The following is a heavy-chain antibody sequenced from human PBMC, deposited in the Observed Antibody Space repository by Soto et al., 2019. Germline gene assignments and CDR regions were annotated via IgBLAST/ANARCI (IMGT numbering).Heavy chain of an antibody. CDR2: ISGSSSYI. V-gene: IGHV3-21*01. Sequence: GWSLRLSCAASGFTFSSYAMSWVRQAPGKGLEWVSAISGSSSYIYYADSVKGRFTISRDNAKNSLYPQMNSLRAEDTAVYYCARARGEMATIRTRYFDYWGQGXLVTVYS. D-gene: IGHD5-12*01. J-gene: IGHJ4*02. CDR1: GFTFSSYA. CDR3: ARARGEMATIRTRYFDY.